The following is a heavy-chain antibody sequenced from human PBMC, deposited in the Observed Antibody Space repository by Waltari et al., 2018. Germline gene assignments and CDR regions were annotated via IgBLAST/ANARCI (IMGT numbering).Heavy chain of an antibody. CDR3: ARAGSGYSYGYGSVDY. CDR1: GRTFSSYA. Sequence: QVQLVKSGAEVKKPGASVRVSCKASGRTFSSYAFSWGRQAPGQGLEWMGGIIPIFGTANYAQKFQGRVTITADESTSTAYMELSSLSSEDTAVYYCARAGSGYSYGYGSVDYWGQGTLVTVSS. D-gene: IGHD5-18*01. J-gene: IGHJ4*02. V-gene: IGHV1-69*01. CDR2: IIPIFGTA.